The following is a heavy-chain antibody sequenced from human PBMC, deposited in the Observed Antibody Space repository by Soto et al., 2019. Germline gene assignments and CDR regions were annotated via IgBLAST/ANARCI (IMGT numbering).Heavy chain of an antibody. V-gene: IGHV5-51*01. CDR3: ARRRETTMAYDAYDL. CDR2: IYPDDSDI. CDR1: GYSFSTYW. D-gene: IGHD1-1*01. J-gene: IGHJ3*01. Sequence: GESLKISCKGSGYSFSTYWIAWVRQMPGKGLEWMGIIYPDDSDIRYSPSFQGQVTIPVDKSIRTAYLQWRSLTASDTAIYYCARRRETTMAYDAYDLWGQGTTVTVSS.